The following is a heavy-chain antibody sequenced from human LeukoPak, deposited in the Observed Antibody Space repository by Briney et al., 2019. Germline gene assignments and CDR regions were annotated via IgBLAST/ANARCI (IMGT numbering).Heavy chain of an antibody. CDR1: GGSFSGYY. J-gene: IGHJ5*02. V-gene: IGHV4-34*01. D-gene: IGHD5-18*01. CDR3: ARAVGYSYGPPNWFDP. Sequence: SETLSLTCAVYGGSFSGYYWSWIRQPPGKGLEWIGEINHSGSTNYNPSLKSRVTMSVDTSKNQFSLKLSSVTAADTAVYYCARAVGYSYGPPNWFDPWGQGTLVTVSS. CDR2: INHSGST.